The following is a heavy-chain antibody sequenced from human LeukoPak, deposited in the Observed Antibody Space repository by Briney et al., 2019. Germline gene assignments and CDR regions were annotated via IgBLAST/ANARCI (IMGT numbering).Heavy chain of an antibody. J-gene: IGHJ4*02. CDR1: GGSISSYY. D-gene: IGHD3-22*01. Sequence: ASETLSLTCTVSGGSISSYYWSWIRQPPGKGLEWIGYIYYSGSTNYNPSLKSRVTISVDTSKNQFSLKLSSVTAADTAVYYCARQSTYYYDSSGYWFDYWGQGTLVTVSS. CDR3: ARQSTYYYDSSGYWFDY. V-gene: IGHV4-59*08. CDR2: IYYSGST.